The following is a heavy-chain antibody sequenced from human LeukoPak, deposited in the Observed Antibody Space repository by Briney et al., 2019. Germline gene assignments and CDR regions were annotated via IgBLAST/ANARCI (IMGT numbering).Heavy chain of an antibody. CDR3: AREETDAFDI. CDR2: ISGNSNTM. V-gene: IGHV3-48*03. Sequence: GGSLRLSCAASGFTLSAYEMNWVRQAPGKGLEWVSYISGNSNTMYYADSVKGRFSISRDNAKNSLYLQMNSLRAEDTAVYYCAREETDAFDIWGQGIMVTVSS. CDR1: GFTLSAYE. J-gene: IGHJ3*02.